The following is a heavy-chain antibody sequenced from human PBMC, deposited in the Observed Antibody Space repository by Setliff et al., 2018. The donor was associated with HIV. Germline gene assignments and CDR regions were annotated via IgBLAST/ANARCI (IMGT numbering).Heavy chain of an antibody. D-gene: IGHD3-10*01. CDR2: INHSGST. CDR3: ARDDYFKGISYWFDP. Sequence: SETLSLTCAVYGGSFSGYYWSWIRQPPGKGLEWIGEINHSGSTNYNPSLKSQVTISVDTSKNQFSLKLSSVTAADTAVYYCARDDYFKGISYWFDPWGQGTLVTVSS. J-gene: IGHJ5*02. V-gene: IGHV4-34*01. CDR1: GGSFSGYY.